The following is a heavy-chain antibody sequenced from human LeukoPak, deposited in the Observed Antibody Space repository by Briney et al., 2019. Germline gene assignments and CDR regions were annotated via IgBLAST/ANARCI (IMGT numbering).Heavy chain of an antibody. V-gene: IGHV3-21*01. J-gene: IGHJ4*02. CDR3: ARDPDGSDAYFDY. CDR2: ISSGSSYI. Sequence: PGGSLRLSCAASGFTFSIDTMNWVRQAPGKGLEWVSSISSGSSYIYYADSVKGRFTISRDNDKNSLYLQMNSLRADDTAVYYCARDPDGSDAYFDYWGQGTLVTVSS. CDR1: GFTFSIDT. D-gene: IGHD5-24*01.